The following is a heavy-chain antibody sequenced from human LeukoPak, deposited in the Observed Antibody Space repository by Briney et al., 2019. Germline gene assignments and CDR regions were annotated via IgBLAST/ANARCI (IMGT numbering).Heavy chain of an antibody. D-gene: IGHD5-12*01. J-gene: IGHJ4*02. CDR3: ARAPNNLSGYVHNFDY. Sequence: ASVKVSCKASGYTFTSYYMHWMRQAPGQGLEWMGIINPSGGSTSYAQKFQGRVTMTRDTSTSTVYMELSSLRSEDTAVYYCARAPNNLSGYVHNFDYWGQGTLVTVSS. V-gene: IGHV1-46*01. CDR2: INPSGGST. CDR1: GYTFTSYY.